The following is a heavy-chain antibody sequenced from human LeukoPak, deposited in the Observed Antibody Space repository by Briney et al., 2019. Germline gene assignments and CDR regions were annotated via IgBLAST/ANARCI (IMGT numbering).Heavy chain of an antibody. CDR2: IYYSGST. CDR1: VGSISSYY. CDR3: ARVGDYAVRD. Sequence: SETLSLTCTVSVGSISSYYWSWIRQPPGKGLEWIGYIYYSGSTNYNPSLKSRVTISVDTSKNQFSLKLSSVTAADTAVYYCARVGDYAVRDWGQGTLVTVSS. D-gene: IGHD3-16*01. V-gene: IGHV4-59*01. J-gene: IGHJ4*02.